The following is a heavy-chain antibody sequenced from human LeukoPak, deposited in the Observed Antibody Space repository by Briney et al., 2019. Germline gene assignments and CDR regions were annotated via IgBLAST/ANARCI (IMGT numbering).Heavy chain of an antibody. Sequence: SSETLSLTCAVYGGSFSGYYWSWIRQPPGKGLEWIGEINHSGSTNYNPSLKSRVTISVDTSKNQFSLKLSSVTAADTAVYYCARSAAGGSGSYYNVYYYYYMDVWGKGTTVTVSS. D-gene: IGHD3-10*01. CDR2: INHSGST. J-gene: IGHJ6*03. CDR3: ARSAAGGSGSYYNVYYYYYMDV. V-gene: IGHV4-34*01. CDR1: GGSFSGYY.